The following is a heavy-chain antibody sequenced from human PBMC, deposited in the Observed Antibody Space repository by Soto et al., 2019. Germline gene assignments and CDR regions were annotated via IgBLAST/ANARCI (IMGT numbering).Heavy chain of an antibody. CDR2: IIPLFGTP. CDR3: ARDRDDYGSGNYHNRSDF. Sequence: QVQLVQSGAEVKKPGSSVKVSCKASGGIFSTYAISWLRQAPGQGLEWMGGIIPLFGTPTYAQRFKGRGTITADESTSTAYMDLSRRRSEDTAVYYCARDRDDYGSGNYHNRSDFWGKGTLVTVSS. J-gene: IGHJ4*02. V-gene: IGHV1-69*01. CDR1: GGIFSTYA. D-gene: IGHD3-10*01.